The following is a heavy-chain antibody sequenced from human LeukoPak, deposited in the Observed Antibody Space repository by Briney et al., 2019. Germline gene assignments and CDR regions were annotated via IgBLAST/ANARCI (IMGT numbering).Heavy chain of an antibody. D-gene: IGHD4-17*01. CDR2: IYYSGST. CDR3: ARSPDYGDYFDY. Sequence: SETLSLTCAVYGGSFSGYYWSWIRQPPGKGLEWIGYIYYSGSTNYNPSLKSRVTISVDTSKNQFSLKLSSVTAADTAVYYCARSPDYGDYFDYWGQGTLVTVSS. CDR1: GGSFSGYY. J-gene: IGHJ4*02. V-gene: IGHV4-59*01.